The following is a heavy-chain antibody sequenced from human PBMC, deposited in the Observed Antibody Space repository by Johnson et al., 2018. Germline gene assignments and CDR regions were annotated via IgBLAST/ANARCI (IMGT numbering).Heavy chain of an antibody. Sequence: VQLVESGGGVVQPGRSLRLSCAASGFTFSHYGMHWVRQAPGKGLEWLALIWVDGTNKYHADSVKGRFTISRDNSKNTLYLQMNSLRGEETAVYYCAREAEYSVEYFQYWGQGTLVTVSS. CDR1: GFTFSHYG. V-gene: IGHV3-33*01. D-gene: IGHD5/OR15-5a*01. J-gene: IGHJ1*01. CDR2: IWVDGTNK. CDR3: AREAEYSVEYFQY.